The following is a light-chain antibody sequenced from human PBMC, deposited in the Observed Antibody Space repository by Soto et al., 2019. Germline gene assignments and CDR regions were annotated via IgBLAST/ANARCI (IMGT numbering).Light chain of an antibody. J-gene: IGLJ1*01. CDR1: SSDVSGYNY. CDR3: CSYAGSYTFYV. V-gene: IGLV2-11*01. CDR2: DVT. Sequence: QSALTQPRSVSGSPGQSVTISCTGTSSDVSGYNYVSWYQQYPGTAPKLMIYDVTMRPSGVPDRFSGSKSGNTASLTISGLQAEDEADYYCCSYAGSYTFYVFGTGTKLTVL.